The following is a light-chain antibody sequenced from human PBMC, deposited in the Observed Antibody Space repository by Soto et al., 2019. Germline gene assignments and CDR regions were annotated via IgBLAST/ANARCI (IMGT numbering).Light chain of an antibody. J-gene: IGLJ3*02. Sequence: QSALTQPPSASGSPGQSVTISCTGTSSDIGAYNYVSWFQQHPGEAPKLIISEVNKRPSGVPDRFSGSKPGNTASLTVSGHQAEDEADYYCTSYGGRDNLMFGGGTKLTVL. CDR1: SSDIGAYNY. CDR3: TSYGGRDNLM. CDR2: EVN. V-gene: IGLV2-8*01.